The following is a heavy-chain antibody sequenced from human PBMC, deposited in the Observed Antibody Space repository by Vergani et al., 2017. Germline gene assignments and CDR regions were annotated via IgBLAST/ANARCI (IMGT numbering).Heavy chain of an antibody. J-gene: IGHJ4*02. CDR1: GFTFDDYA. D-gene: IGHD2-2*01. Sequence: EVQLVESGGGVVQPGRSLRLSCAASGFTFDDYAMHWVRQAPGKGLEWVSGISWNSGSIGYADSVKGRFTISRDNAKNSLYLQMNSLRAEDTALYYCAKESGSSTSCLIDYWGQGTLVTVSS. V-gene: IGHV3-9*01. CDR3: AKESGSSTSCLIDY. CDR2: ISWNSGSI.